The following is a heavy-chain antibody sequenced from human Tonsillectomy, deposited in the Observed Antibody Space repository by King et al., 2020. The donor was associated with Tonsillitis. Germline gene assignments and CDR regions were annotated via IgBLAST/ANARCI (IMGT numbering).Heavy chain of an antibody. CDR2: INSGGSST. J-gene: IGHJ4*02. CDR3: AKLTPPPSYGDYAVGFDY. Sequence: VQLVESGGGLVQPGGSLRLSCAASGFTFSSYAMSWVRQAPGKGLEWVSVINSGGSSTYYADSVKGRFTISRDNSKNTLYLQMNSLRAEDTAVYYCAKLTPPPSYGDYAVGFDYWGQGTLVTVSS. D-gene: IGHD4-17*01. V-gene: IGHV3-23*03. CDR1: GFTFSSYA.